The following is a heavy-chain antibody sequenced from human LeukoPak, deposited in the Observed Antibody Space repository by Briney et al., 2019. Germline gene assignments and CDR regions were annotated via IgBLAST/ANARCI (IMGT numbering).Heavy chain of an antibody. Sequence: GGSLRLSCAASGFTFSDYYMSWIRQAPGKGLEWVSYISSSGSTIYYADSVKGRFTISRDNAKSSLYLQMNSLRAEDTAVYYCAKEGYYGSGSYPDHWGQGTLVTVSS. D-gene: IGHD3-10*01. CDR3: AKEGYYGSGSYPDH. CDR1: GFTFSDYY. J-gene: IGHJ4*02. CDR2: ISSSGSTI. V-gene: IGHV3-11*04.